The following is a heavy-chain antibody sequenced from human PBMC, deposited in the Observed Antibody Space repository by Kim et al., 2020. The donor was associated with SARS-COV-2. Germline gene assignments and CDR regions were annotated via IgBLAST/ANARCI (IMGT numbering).Heavy chain of an antibody. D-gene: IGHD2-21*02. Sequence: GESLKISCKEPGHRFTNYWIGWVRQMPGKGLEWMGIIYPDDSDTRYNPSFQGQVTMSVDKSISTAYLQWTSLRASDTAIYYCTKIGSYCAGDCDSNWFDPWSKGTLVTVSS. CDR1: GHRFTNYW. CDR3: TKIGSYCAGDCDSNWFDP. CDR2: IYPDDSDT. J-gene: IGHJ5*02. V-gene: IGHV5-51*01.